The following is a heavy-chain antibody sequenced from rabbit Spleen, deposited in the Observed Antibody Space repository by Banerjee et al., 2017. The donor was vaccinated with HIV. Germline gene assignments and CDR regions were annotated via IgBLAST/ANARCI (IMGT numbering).Heavy chain of an antibody. D-gene: IGHD4-1*01. CDR2: IYGGRSATT. CDR1: GFDFSSSYY. V-gene: IGHV1S45*01. J-gene: IGHJ4*01. Sequence: QEQLEESGGGLVQPEGSLTLTCTASGFDFSSSYYMCWVRQAPGKGLEWIACIYGGRSATTYYASWAKDRFTISKTSSTTVTLQMTSLTAADTANYFCMSDSAWGQFYFHLWGPGTLVTVS. CDR3: MSDSAWGQFYFHL.